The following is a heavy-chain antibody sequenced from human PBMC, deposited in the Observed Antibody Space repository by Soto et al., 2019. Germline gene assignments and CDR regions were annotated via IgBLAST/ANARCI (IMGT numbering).Heavy chain of an antibody. D-gene: IGHD6-19*01. J-gene: IGHJ4*02. CDR2: IIPIFGTP. Sequence: SVKVSCKASGGTFSSYAISWVRQAPCQGLEWMGGIIPIFGTPNHAQKFQGRVAITADESTSTAYMELSSLRSEGTAVYYCARERRGVAGTFGYWGQGTLVTVSS. CDR3: ARERRGVAGTFGY. CDR1: GGTFSSYA. V-gene: IGHV1-69*13.